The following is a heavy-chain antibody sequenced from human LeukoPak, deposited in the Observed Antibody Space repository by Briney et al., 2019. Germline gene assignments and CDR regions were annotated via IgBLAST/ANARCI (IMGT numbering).Heavy chain of an antibody. V-gene: IGHV4-59*01. J-gene: IGHJ4*02. Sequence: SETLSLTCTVSGGSISSYYWSWIRQPPGKGLEWIGYIYYSGSTNYNPSLKSRVTISVDTSKNQFSLKLSSVTAADTAVYYCARESSDGGYSGYHSDYWGQGTLVTVSS. D-gene: IGHD5-12*01. CDR3: ARESSDGGYSGYHSDY. CDR1: GGSISSYY. CDR2: IYYSGST.